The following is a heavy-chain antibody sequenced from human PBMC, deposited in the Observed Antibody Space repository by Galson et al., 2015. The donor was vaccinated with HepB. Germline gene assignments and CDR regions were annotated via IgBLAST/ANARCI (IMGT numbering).Heavy chain of an antibody. V-gene: IGHV3-7*03. Sequence: SLRLSCAASGFSFSYYWMSWVRQAPGKGLGWVADIKQDGSEKYYVDSVKGRFTISRDNAKNSLYLQMNSLRAEDTAVYYCARSSVGANDYWGQGALVTVSS. CDR2: IKQDGSEK. J-gene: IGHJ4*02. D-gene: IGHD1-26*01. CDR1: GFSFSYYW. CDR3: ARSSVGANDY.